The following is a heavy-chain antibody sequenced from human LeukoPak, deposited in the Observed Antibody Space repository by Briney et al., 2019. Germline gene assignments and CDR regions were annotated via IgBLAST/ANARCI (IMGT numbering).Heavy chain of an antibody. CDR3: TTDCSGGSCYTMGDAFDI. D-gene: IGHD2-15*01. CDR2: IKSKIDGGTT. Sequence: GGSLRLSCAASGFTFSNAWMSWVRQAQGKGLEWVGRIKSKIDGGTTDYAAPVKGRFTISRDDSKNTLYLQMNSLKTEDTAVYYCTTDCSGGSCYTMGDAFDIWGQGTMVTVSS. CDR1: GFTFSNAW. V-gene: IGHV3-15*01. J-gene: IGHJ3*02.